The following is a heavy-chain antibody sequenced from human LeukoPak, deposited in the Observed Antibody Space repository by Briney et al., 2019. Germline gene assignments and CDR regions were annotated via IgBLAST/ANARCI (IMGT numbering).Heavy chain of an antibody. CDR1: GFTFSSYA. CDR3: ARYYYDSSGYLNLFDY. D-gene: IGHD3-22*01. J-gene: IGHJ4*02. Sequence: GGSLRLSCAASGFTFSSYAMSWVRQAPGKGLEWVSSISSSSSYIYYADSVKGRFTISSDNAKNSLYLQMNSLRAEDTAVYYCARYYYDSSGYLNLFDYWGQGTLVTVSS. CDR2: ISSSSSYI. V-gene: IGHV3-21*01.